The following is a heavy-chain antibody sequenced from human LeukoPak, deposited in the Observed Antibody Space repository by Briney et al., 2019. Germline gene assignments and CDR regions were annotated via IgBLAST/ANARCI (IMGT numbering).Heavy chain of an antibody. CDR2: IYYSGST. V-gene: IGHV4-39*07. D-gene: IGHD2-2*01. CDR1: GGSISSSSYY. J-gene: IGHJ4*02. CDR3: ARRYCSSTICYDDRGAFDY. Sequence: SETLSLTCTVSGGSISSSSYYWGWIRQPPGKGLEWIGSIYYSGSTYYNPSLKSRVTISVDTSKNQFSLRLSSVTAADTAVYYCARRYCSSTICYDDRGAFDYWGQGTLVTVSS.